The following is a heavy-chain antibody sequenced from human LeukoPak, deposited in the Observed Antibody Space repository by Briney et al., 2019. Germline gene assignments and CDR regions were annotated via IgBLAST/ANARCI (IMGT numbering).Heavy chain of an antibody. CDR2: INHSGST. J-gene: IGHJ6*03. CDR1: GGSFSGYY. CDR3: ARGPRATGYYYYYYYMDV. Sequence: SETLSLTCAVYGGSFSGYYWSWVRQPPGKGLEWIGEINHSGSTNYNPSLKSRVTISVDTSKNQFSLKLSSVTAADTAVYYCARGPRATGYYYYYYYMDVWGKGTTVTVSS. D-gene: IGHD1-14*01. V-gene: IGHV4-34*01.